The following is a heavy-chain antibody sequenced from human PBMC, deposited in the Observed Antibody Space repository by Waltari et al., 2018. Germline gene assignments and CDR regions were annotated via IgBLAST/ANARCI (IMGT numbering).Heavy chain of an antibody. J-gene: IGHJ5*01. CDR3: AKENNDLLCDS. D-gene: IGHD2-15*01. CDR1: GFYFSSYG. Sequence: QVQLEESGGGVVQPGRSLRPSWPGSGFYFSSYGMDWVRQAPGKGLEWVTVIGHDGSLKYYADAVRGRFTISRDNSKNTLFLEMNSLGGEDTAVYYCAKENNDLLCDSWGQGTQVTVSS. CDR2: IGHDGSLK. V-gene: IGHV3-30*18.